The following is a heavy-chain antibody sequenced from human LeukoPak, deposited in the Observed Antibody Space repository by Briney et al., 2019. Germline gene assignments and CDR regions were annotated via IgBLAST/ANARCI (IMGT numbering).Heavy chain of an antibody. Sequence: PGKSLRLSCAASGFTFSSYAMHWVRQAPGKGLEWVAIIPYDGSNKYYADSVKGRFTISRDNSKNTLYLQMNSLRAEDTAVYYCAKDAIVGATHYCYYMDVWGKGTTVTISS. CDR3: AKDAIVGATHYCYYMDV. D-gene: IGHD1-26*01. J-gene: IGHJ6*03. CDR2: IPYDGSNK. CDR1: GFTFSSYA. V-gene: IGHV3-30*04.